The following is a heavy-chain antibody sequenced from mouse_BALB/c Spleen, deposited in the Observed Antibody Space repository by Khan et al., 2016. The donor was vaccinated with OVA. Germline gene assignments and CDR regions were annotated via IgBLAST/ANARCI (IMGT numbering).Heavy chain of an antibody. J-gene: IGHJ4*01. CDR2: IYPGNVNT. V-gene: IGHV1S56*01. D-gene: IGHD2-1*01. CDR3: ARWGGNFPSYAMDY. Sequence: QVQLQQSGPELVKPGASVRISCKASGYTFTSYYIHWVKQRPGQGLEWIGWIYPGNVNTGYNEELKGNATLTADKSSSTAYMQLSSLTSEDSAVYFCARWGGNFPSYAMDYWGQGTSVTVSS. CDR1: GYTFTSYY.